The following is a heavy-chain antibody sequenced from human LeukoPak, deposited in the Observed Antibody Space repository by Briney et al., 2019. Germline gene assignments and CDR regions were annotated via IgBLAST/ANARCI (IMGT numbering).Heavy chain of an antibody. CDR2: IYYSGST. Sequence: SQTLSLTCTVSGGSISSGDYYWSWIRQPPGKGLEWIGYIYYSGSTYYNPSLKSRVTISVDTSENQFSLKLSSVTAADTAVYYCARDLSGSARRFDPWGQGTLVTVSS. CDR1: GGSISSGDYY. CDR3: ARDLSGSARRFDP. D-gene: IGHD3-10*01. V-gene: IGHV4-30-4*01. J-gene: IGHJ5*02.